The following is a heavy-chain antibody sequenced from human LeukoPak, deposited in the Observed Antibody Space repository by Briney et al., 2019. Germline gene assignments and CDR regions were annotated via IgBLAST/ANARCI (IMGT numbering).Heavy chain of an antibody. J-gene: IGHJ3*02. CDR1: GGSISSYY. D-gene: IGHD1-26*01. CDR3: ARVLVHSGSYSSAFDI. V-gene: IGHV4-59*01. Sequence: SETLSLTCTVSGGSISSYYWSWIRQPPGKGLEWIGYIYYSGSTNYNPSLKSRVTISVDTPKNQFSLKLSSVTAADTAVYYCARVLVHSGSYSSAFDIWGQGTMVTVSS. CDR2: IYYSGST.